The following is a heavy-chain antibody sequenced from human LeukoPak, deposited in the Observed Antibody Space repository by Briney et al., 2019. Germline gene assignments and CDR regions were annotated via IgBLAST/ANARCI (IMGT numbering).Heavy chain of an antibody. J-gene: IGHJ4*02. D-gene: IGHD3-10*01. CDR2: ISYDGSDK. Sequence: GGSLRLSCAASGFTFSSYAMHWVRQAPGKGLEWVAVISYDGSDKYYADSVKGRFTISRDNSKNTLYLQMNSLRAEDTAVYYCARDPYYYGSGSYYNGDYWGQGTLVTVSS. CDR3: ARDPYYYGSGSYYNGDY. V-gene: IGHV3-30*04. CDR1: GFTFSSYA.